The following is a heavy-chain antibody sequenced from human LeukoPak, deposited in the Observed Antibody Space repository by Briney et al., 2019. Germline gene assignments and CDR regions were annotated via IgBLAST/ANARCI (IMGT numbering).Heavy chain of an antibody. CDR3: ARHGSLNGYSGWYIY. Sequence: GESLKISCKGSGYSFTSYWISWVRQMPGKGLEWMGRIDPSDSYTNYSPSFQGHVTISADKSISTAYLQWSSLKASDTAMYYCARHGSLNGYSGWYIYWGRGTLVTVSS. D-gene: IGHD6-19*01. CDR1: GYSFTSYW. CDR2: IDPSDSYT. V-gene: IGHV5-10-1*01. J-gene: IGHJ4*02.